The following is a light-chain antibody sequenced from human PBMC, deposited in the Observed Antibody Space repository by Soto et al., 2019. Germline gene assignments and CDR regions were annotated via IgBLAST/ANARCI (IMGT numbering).Light chain of an antibody. CDR2: DAS. CDR1: QNIRTY. J-gene: IGKJ4*01. V-gene: IGKV1-33*01. CDR3: QQYDNLPLT. Sequence: IQVTQSPSALSASVGTTVVITCRTSQNIRTYLSWYQQKPNKAPNLLIYDASNLETGVPSRFSGSGSGTDFTFTISSLQHEDIATYYCQQYDNLPLTFGGGTKVDIK.